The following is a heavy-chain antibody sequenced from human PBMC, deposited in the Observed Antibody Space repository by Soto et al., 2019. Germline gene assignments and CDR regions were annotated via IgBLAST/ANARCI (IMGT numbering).Heavy chain of an antibody. D-gene: IGHD4-17*01. V-gene: IGHV4-31*02. CDR2: IYYSGST. J-gene: IGHJ6*02. Sequence: PSETLSLTCTVSGGSIRSGCYYWSWIRQHPGKGLEWIGYIYYSGSTYYNPSLKSRVTISVDTSKNQFSLKLSSVTAADTAVYYCARAQEDYGDYYYGMDVWGQGTTVTVSS. CDR3: ARAQEDYGDYYYGMDV. CDR1: GGSIRSGCYY.